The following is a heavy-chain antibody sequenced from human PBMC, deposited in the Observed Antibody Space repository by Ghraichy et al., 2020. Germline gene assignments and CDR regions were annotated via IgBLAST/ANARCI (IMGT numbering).Heavy chain of an antibody. CDR3: ARHLGVVGAFDY. CDR2: FYYSGST. V-gene: IGHV4-59*08. D-gene: IGHD1-26*01. J-gene: IGHJ4*02. CDR1: GGSISSYY. Sequence: GSLRLSCTVSGGSISSYYWSWIRQPPGKGLEWIGYFYYSGSTNYNPSLKSRVTISVDTSKNQFSLKLSSVTAADTAVYYCARHLGVVGAFDYWGQGALVTVSS.